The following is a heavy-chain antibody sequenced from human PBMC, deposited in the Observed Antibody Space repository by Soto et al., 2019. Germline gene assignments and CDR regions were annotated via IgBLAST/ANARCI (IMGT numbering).Heavy chain of an antibody. V-gene: IGHV4-39*01. CDR1: GGSIRTRDSISTRSFY. D-gene: IGHD2-8*01. CDR2: ISYSDGS. CDR3: ASHRTFSPFDS. J-gene: IGHJ4*02. Sequence: ETLSLTCTVSGGSIRTRDSISTRSFYWGWMRQPPGKGLQWIASISYSDGSFYNSSLKSRLTISVDTSKNQFSLSLRSVTAADTAVYYCASHRTFSPFDSWGQGTVVTVSS.